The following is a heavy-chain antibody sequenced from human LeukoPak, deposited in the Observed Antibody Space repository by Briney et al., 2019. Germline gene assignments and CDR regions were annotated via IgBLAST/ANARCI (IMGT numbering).Heavy chain of an antibody. J-gene: IGHJ4*02. CDR3: ARVYDFWSGYYFDH. Sequence: GSLRLSCSATGFIFNQYHMTWIRQAPGKGLECVSYICTGGGDTYYADSVKGRFIISRDNTKNSVSLQMNDLKVEDTAVYYCARVYDFWSGYYFDHWGQGALLTVSS. CDR1: GFIFNQYH. D-gene: IGHD3-3*01. V-gene: IGHV3-11*04. CDR2: ICTGGGDT.